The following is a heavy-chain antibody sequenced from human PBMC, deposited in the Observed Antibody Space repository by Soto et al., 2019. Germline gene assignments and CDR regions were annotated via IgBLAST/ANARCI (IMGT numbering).Heavy chain of an antibody. J-gene: IGHJ4*02. V-gene: IGHV3-23*01. Sequence: EVQLLESGGGVVQPGGSLRLSCVASGFNFKKFAMAWVRQAPGEGLEGVAGISCCGGSTSYADSVKGRFSTARDDSKNTLSLQMNSLRVEDTAQYYCAKADGEQWLIPHLDNWGQGTLVTVS. D-gene: IGHD6-19*01. CDR1: GFNFKKFA. CDR3: AKADGEQWLIPHLDN. CDR2: ISCCGGST.